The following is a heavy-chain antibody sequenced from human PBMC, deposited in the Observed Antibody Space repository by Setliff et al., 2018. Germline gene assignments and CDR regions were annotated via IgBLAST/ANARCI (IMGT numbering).Heavy chain of an antibody. CDR1: GDTFNTYT. Sequence: ASVKVSCKASGDTFNTYTLSWVRQAPGQGLEWVGWISPYNGNTYYAPKFQGTAIMTTDTSTTTAYMELRSLRSDDTAVYYCARERIYDGLNYNGMDVWGQGTTVTVSS. V-gene: IGHV1-18*01. J-gene: IGHJ6*01. CDR3: ARERIYDGLNYNGMDV. D-gene: IGHD3-3*01. CDR2: ISPYNGNT.